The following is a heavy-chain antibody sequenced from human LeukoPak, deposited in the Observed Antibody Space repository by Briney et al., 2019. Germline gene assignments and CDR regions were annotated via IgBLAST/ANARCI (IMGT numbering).Heavy chain of an antibody. CDR1: GFTVSAYA. D-gene: IGHD3-10*01. CDR3: AARKVRGVWFYLDY. V-gene: IGHV3-23*01. CDR2: IYDDNT. Sequence: GGSLRLSCAASGFTVSAYAMAWVRQASGKGLEWVSTIYDDNTYYADSVKGRFAISTDNSKNTLYLQMNSLRVEDTAVYFCAARKVRGVWFYLDYWGQGTLVTVSS. J-gene: IGHJ4*02.